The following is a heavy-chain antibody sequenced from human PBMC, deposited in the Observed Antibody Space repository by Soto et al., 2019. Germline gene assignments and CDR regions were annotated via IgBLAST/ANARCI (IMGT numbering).Heavy chain of an antibody. D-gene: IGHD2-15*01. V-gene: IGHV1-69*02. J-gene: IGHJ6*02. CDR1: GGTFSSYT. CDR3: ARAPGYCSGGSCYFYGMDV. Sequence: SVKVSCKASGGTFSSYTISWVRQAPGQGLEWMGRIIPILGIANYAQKFQGRVTMTRDTSISTAYMELRRLRFDDTAVFYFARAPGYCSGGSCYFYGMDVWGQGTTVTVSS. CDR2: IIPILGIA.